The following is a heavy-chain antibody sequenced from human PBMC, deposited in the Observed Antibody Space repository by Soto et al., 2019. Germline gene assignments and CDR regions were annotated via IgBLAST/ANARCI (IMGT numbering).Heavy chain of an antibody. D-gene: IGHD2-21*01. V-gene: IGHV4-59*01. CDR2: IYYSGST. CDR1: GGSITSYY. Sequence: QVQLQESGPGLVKPSETLSLTCSVSGGSITSYYWSWIRQPPGKGLEWIAYIYYSGSTSYNPSLKSRVTISRDTSKNQFSPKLSSVTDAGTAVYYCARTYYGIGPNSGGYGFDIWGQGTMVTVSS. CDR3: ARTYYGIGPNSGGYGFDI. J-gene: IGHJ3*02.